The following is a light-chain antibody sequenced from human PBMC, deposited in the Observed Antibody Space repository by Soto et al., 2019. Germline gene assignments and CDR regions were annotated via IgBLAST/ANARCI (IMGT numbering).Light chain of an antibody. CDR3: RQYGRSPFA. CDR1: QSVSSSY. V-gene: IGKV3-20*01. Sequence: EIVLTQSPGTLSLSPGERATLSCRASQSVSSSYLAWYQQKPGQAPRLLIYGASSRATGIPDRFSGSGSGTDFTLIISRLYAEYFAVYYCRQYGRSPFAFGQGTKVDI. CDR2: GAS. J-gene: IGKJ1*01.